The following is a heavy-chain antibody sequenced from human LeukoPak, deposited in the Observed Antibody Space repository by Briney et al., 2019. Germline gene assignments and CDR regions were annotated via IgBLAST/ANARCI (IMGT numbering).Heavy chain of an antibody. Sequence: TGGSLRLSCVASGFIYSDWWMTWVRQAPGKGLEWVSYINHNGEMIYYADSVKGRFTISRDTAKKTLYLQMNSLRDDDTALYYCVRDNDWAFHYWGQGTLVTVSS. V-gene: IGHV3-48*02. CDR2: INHNGEMI. CDR1: GFIYSDWW. CDR3: VRDNDWAFHY. D-gene: IGHD3-9*01. J-gene: IGHJ4*02.